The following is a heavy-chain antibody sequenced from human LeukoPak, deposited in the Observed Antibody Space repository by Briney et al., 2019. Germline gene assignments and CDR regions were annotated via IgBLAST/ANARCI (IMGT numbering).Heavy chain of an antibody. V-gene: IGHV3-23*01. CDR2: ISGSGGST. Sequence: GGSLRLSCAASGFTFSNYAMSWVRQAPGKGLEWVSTISGSGGSTYYVDSVKGRFTISRDNSKNTLYLQMNSLRAEDTAVYYCARVRDYYDSRGYYFEYFDHWGQGTLVTVSS. D-gene: IGHD3-22*01. CDR3: ARVRDYYDSRGYYFEYFDH. J-gene: IGHJ1*01. CDR1: GFTFSNYA.